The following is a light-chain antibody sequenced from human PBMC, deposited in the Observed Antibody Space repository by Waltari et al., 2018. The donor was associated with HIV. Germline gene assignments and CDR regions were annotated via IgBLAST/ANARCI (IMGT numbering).Light chain of an antibody. V-gene: IGLV2-14*03. CDR3: NSYTTSSTLHVV. CDR2: DVS. CDR1: SPDVGGYNY. J-gene: IGLJ2*01. Sequence: QSALTQPASVSGSPGQSLTISCTGTSPDVGGYNYVSWYQHHPGKAPKLMIYDVSNRPSGVSNRFSGSKSGNTASLTISGLQAEDEADYYCNSYTTSSTLHVVFGGGTKLTVL.